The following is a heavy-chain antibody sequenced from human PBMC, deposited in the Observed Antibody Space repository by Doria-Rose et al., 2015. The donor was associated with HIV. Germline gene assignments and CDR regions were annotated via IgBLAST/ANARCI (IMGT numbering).Heavy chain of an antibody. D-gene: IGHD3-3*01. V-gene: IGHV1-69*02. J-gene: IGHJ4*02. Sequence: AHGQGLEWMGRIIPVLGIRNYAQKFQGRVTITADESTSTAYIELSNLRSEDTAVYYCATTWSGYYLDYWGQGTLVTVSS. CDR3: ATTWSGYYLDY. CDR2: IIPVLGIR.